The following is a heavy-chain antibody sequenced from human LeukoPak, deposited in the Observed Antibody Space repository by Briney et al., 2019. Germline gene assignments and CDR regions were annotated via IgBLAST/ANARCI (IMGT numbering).Heavy chain of an antibody. J-gene: IGHJ6*03. V-gene: IGHV4-34*01. CDR3: ARRAHCSGGSCYYYYYYMDV. D-gene: IGHD2-15*01. CDR1: GGSFSGYY. CDR2: INHSGST. Sequence: PSETLSLTCAVYGGSFSGYYRSWIRQPPGKGLEWIGEINHSGSTNYNPSLKSRVTISVDTSKNQFSLKLSSVTAADTAVYYCARRAHCSGGSCYYYYYYMDVWGKGTTVTISS.